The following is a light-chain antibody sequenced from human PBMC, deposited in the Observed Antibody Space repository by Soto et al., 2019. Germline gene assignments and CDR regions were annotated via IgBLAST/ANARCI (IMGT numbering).Light chain of an antibody. J-gene: IGKJ4*01. CDR3: KQYGSPPFT. CDR1: QSVSSSY. CDR2: GAS. Sequence: EIVLTQSPGTLSLSPGERATLSCRASQSVSSSYLAWYQQKPGQAPRLLIYGASSRATGIPDRFSGSGSGTIFPLTFSRLEPEDFAVYYCKQYGSPPFTLGGGTKV. V-gene: IGKV3-20*01.